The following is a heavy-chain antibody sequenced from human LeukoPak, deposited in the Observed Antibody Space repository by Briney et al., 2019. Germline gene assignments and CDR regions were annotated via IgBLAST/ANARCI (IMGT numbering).Heavy chain of an antibody. CDR2: MNPNSGNT. V-gene: IGHV1-8*01. CDR3: AREQYYDSSGYCYYGMDV. D-gene: IGHD3-22*01. CDR1: GYTFTSYD. J-gene: IGHJ6*02. Sequence: ASVKVSCKASGYTFTSYDINWVRQATGQGLEWMGWMNPNSGNTGYAQKFQGRVTMTRNTSISTAYMELSSLRSEDTAVYYCAREQYYDSSGYCYYGMDVWGQGTTVTVSS.